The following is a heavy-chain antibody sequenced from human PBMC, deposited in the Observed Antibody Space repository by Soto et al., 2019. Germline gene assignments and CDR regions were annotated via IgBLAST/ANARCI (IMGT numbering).Heavy chain of an antibody. CDR1: GFTFSSYA. J-gene: IGHJ5*02. CDR3: AKDPSYYYDSSGYYGGSWFDP. Sequence: GGSLRLSCVASGFTFSSYAMSWVRQAPGKGLEWVSAISGSGGSTYYADSVKGRFTMSRDNSKNTLYLQMNSLRAEDTAVYYCAKDPSYYYDSSGYYGGSWFDPWGQGTLVTVSS. CDR2: ISGSGGST. V-gene: IGHV3-23*01. D-gene: IGHD3-22*01.